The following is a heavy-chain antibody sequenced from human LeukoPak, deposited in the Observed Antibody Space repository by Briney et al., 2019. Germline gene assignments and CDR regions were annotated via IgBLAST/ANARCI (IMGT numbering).Heavy chain of an antibody. Sequence: GASVKVSCKASGGTFSSYAISWVRQAPGQGLEWMGGIIPIFGTANYAQKFQGRVTITTDESTSTAYMELSSLRSEDTAVYYCARTYSSSFRINLFGPWGQGTPGNVSS. J-gene: IGHJ5*02. V-gene: IGHV1-69*05. D-gene: IGHD6-6*01. CDR2: IIPIFGTA. CDR3: ARTYSSSFRINLFGP. CDR1: GGTFSSYA.